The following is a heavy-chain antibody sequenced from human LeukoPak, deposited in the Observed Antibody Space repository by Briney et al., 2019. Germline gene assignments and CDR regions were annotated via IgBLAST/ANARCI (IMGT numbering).Heavy chain of an antibody. J-gene: IGHJ6*03. CDR3: ARKGYSYAYYYMDV. CDR1: GGSFSGYY. Sequence: SETLSLTCAVYGGSFSGYYWSWIRQPPGKGLEWIGEINHSGSTNYNPSLKSRVTISVDTSKNQFSLKLSSVTAADTAVYYCARKGYSYAYYYMDVRGKGTTVTVSS. V-gene: IGHV4-34*01. D-gene: IGHD5-18*01. CDR2: INHSGST.